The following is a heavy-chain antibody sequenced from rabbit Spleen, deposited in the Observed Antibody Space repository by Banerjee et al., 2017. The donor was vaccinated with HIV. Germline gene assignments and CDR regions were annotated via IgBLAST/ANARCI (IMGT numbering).Heavy chain of an antibody. J-gene: IGHJ4*01. CDR2: INIVTGKS. CDR3: ARDLVAVIGWNFNL. D-gene: IGHD1-1*01. Sequence: EQLEESGGGLVKPEGSLTLTCKATGVSLNGKDVMCWVRQAPGKGLEWIACINIVTGKSVYANWAEGRFIMSRTSSTTVTLQMTSLTAADTATYFCARDLVAVIGWNFNLWGPGTLVTV. CDR1: GVSLNGKDV. V-gene: IGHV1S45*01.